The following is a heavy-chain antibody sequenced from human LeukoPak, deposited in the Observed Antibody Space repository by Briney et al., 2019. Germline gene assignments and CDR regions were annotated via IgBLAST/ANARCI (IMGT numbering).Heavy chain of an antibody. CDR1: GFTFSNYA. CDR3: AKALGPSFFDL. V-gene: IGHV3-23*01. CDR2: ISDGGGHT. Sequence: PGGSLRLSCAASGFTFSNYAMAWVRQAPGKGLEWVSSISDGGGHTYYADSVMGRFTISRDNSDNTLYLQMNSLRAEDTAVYYCAKALGPSFFDLWGRGTLVTVSS. D-gene: IGHD3-3*02. J-gene: IGHJ2*01.